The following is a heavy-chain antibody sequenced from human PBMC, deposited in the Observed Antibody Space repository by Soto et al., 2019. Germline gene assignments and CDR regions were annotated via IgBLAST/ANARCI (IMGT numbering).Heavy chain of an antibody. Sequence: QVPLVGSGAEVKKPGSAVRVSCKASGDTFTFYSINWVRQAPGLGLEWMGRINPILSMSNYAQRFQGRVTMTADKSTSTAYMELSSLRSEDTAMYYCASSYGSGYRAFDYWGQGALVTVSS. D-gene: IGHD3-10*01. CDR1: GDTFTFYS. J-gene: IGHJ4*02. V-gene: IGHV1-69*02. CDR3: ASSYGSGYRAFDY. CDR2: INPILSMS.